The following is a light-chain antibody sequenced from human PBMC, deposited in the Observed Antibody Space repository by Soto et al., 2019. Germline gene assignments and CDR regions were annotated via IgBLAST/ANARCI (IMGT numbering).Light chain of an antibody. CDR1: QGIRND. J-gene: IGKJ1*01. CDR3: LQEYNYPWT. Sequence: AIQMTQSPSSLSASVGDRVTITCRASQGIRNDLGWYQQKPGKAPELLIFAASNLQSEVPSRFSGSGSGTDFTLTISSLQPEDFATYYCLQEYNYPWTFGQGTKLEIE. V-gene: IGKV1-6*01. CDR2: AAS.